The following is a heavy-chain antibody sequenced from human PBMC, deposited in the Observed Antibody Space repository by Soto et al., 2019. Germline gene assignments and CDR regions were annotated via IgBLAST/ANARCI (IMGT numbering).Heavy chain of an antibody. CDR3: AKGSPSWELRENWFDP. V-gene: IGHV3-30*18. CDR2: ISYDGSNK. Sequence: PGGSLRLSCAASGFTFSSYGMHWVRQAPGKGLEWVAVISYDGSNKYYADSVKGRFTISRDNSKNTLYLQMNSLRAEDTAVYYCAKGSPSWELRENWFDPWGQGTLVTVSS. D-gene: IGHD1-26*01. J-gene: IGHJ5*02. CDR1: GFTFSSYG.